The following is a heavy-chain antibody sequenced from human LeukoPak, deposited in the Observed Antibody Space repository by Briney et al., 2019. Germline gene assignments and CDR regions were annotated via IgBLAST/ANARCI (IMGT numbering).Heavy chain of an antibody. CDR1: GFTFSSYG. D-gene: IGHD3-10*01. V-gene: IGHV3-33*01. Sequence: GRSLRLSRAASGFTFSSYGMHWVRQAPGKGLEWVAVIWYDGSNKYYADSVKGRFTISRDNSKNTLYLQMNSLRAEDTAVYYCARAHSSYGSAGWFDPWGQGTLVTVSS. CDR3: ARAHSSYGSAGWFDP. J-gene: IGHJ5*02. CDR2: IWYDGSNK.